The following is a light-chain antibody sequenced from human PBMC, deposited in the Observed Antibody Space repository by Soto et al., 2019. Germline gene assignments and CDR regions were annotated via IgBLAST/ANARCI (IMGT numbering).Light chain of an antibody. V-gene: IGLV3-1*01. J-gene: IGLJ2*01. CDR2: QDS. CDR1: KLGDKY. Sequence: SYELTQPPSVSVSPGQTASITCSGDKLGDKYACWYQQKPGQSPVLVIYQDSKRPSGIPERFSGSNSGNTATLTISGTQAMDEADYYCQAWDGSTVVFGGGTTLTVL. CDR3: QAWDGSTVV.